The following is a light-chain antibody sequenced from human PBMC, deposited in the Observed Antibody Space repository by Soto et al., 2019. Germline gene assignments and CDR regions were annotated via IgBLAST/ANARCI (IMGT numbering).Light chain of an antibody. CDR2: GAS. V-gene: IGKV1-27*01. CDR3: QKYNSAPRT. CDR1: QGISNY. Sequence: DIPMTQSPSSLSASVGDRVTITCRASQGISNYLAWYQQKPGKVPQLLIYGASTLQLGVPSRFSGSGSGTDFTLTISSLQPEDVATYYCQKYNSAPRTFGQGTKVEI. J-gene: IGKJ1*01.